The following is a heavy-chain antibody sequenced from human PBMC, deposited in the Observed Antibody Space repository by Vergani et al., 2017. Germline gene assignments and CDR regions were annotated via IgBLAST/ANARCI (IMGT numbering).Heavy chain of an antibody. V-gene: IGHV2-5*01. CDR2: INWNDDK. CDR3: AHGRIAMRGVIMVHPYYFDY. J-gene: IGHJ4*02. CDR1: GFSLSTTGVG. D-gene: IGHD3-10*01. Sequence: QITLKESGPSLVKPTQTLTLTCTFSGFSLSTTGVGVGWIRQPPGKALEWLALINWNDDKRYSPSLRSRLTITKDTSKNQVVRTLTNLGPVDTGTYYCAHGRIAMRGVIMVHPYYFDYWGQGTLVTVSS.